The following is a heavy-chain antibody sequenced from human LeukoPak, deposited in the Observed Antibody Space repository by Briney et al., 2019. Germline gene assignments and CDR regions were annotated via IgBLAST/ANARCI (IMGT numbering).Heavy chain of an antibody. Sequence: ASVKVSCKASGYTFTDYYVHWVRQAPGQGLEWMGWIDPNSGGTNYAEKFQGRVTMTRDTSINTAYTELSRLTSDDTAVYYCARDFRGYSYGSGGRPLGYWGQGTLVTVSS. CDR1: GYTFTDYY. CDR2: IDPNSGGT. V-gene: IGHV1-2*02. CDR3: ARDFRGYSYGSGGRPLGY. D-gene: IGHD5-18*01. J-gene: IGHJ4*02.